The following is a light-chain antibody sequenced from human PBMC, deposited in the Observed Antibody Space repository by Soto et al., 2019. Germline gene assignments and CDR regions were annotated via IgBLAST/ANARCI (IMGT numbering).Light chain of an antibody. CDR3: QQYNSYKWT. CDR2: DAS. J-gene: IGKJ1*01. Sequence: DIQMTQSPSTLSASVGDRVTITCRASQSISSWLAWYQQKPGKAPNLLIYDASNLESGVPSRFSGSGSGTEFTLTISSLQPDDFATYYCQQYNSYKWTFGQGTKVDIX. CDR1: QSISSW. V-gene: IGKV1-5*01.